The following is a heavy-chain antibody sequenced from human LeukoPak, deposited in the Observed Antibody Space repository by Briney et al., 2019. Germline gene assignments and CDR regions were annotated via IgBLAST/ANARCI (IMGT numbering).Heavy chain of an antibody. J-gene: IGHJ4*02. Sequence: SETLSLTCTVSGGSISSGGSYWSWIRQHPGKGLEWIGYIYYSGSTYYNPSLKSRVTISVDTSKNQFSLKLSSVTAADTAVYYCARGCGGDCYSGSFDYWGQGTLVTVSP. CDR3: ARGCGGDCYSGSFDY. CDR1: GGSISSGGSY. D-gene: IGHD2-21*02. V-gene: IGHV4-31*03. CDR2: IYYSGST.